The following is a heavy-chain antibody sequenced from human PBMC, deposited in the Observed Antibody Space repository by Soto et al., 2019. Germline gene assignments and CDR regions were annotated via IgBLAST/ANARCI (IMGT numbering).Heavy chain of an antibody. D-gene: IGHD3-16*01. CDR3: ARGGTPIDY. V-gene: IGHV4-59*08. CDR2: IYYSGST. J-gene: IGHJ4*02. CDR1: GGSISSYY. Sequence: TSETLSLTCTFSGGSISSYYGSWIRQPPGKGLEWIGYIYYSGSTNYNPSLKSRVTISVDTSKNQFSLKLRSVTAADTAVYYCARGGTPIDYWGQGTLVTVSS.